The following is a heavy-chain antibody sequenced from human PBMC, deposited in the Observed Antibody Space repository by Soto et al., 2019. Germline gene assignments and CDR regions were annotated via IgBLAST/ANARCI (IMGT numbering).Heavy chain of an antibody. D-gene: IGHD5-18*01. CDR1: GFTFSSYA. CDR3: ARPVDTAMASGFDY. CDR2: ISYDGSNK. V-gene: IGHV3-30-3*01. J-gene: IGHJ4*02. Sequence: GGSLRLSCAASGFTFSSYAIHWVRQAPGKGLEWVAVISYDGSNKYYADSVKGRFTISRDNSKNTLYLQMNSLRAEDTAVYYCARPVDTAMASGFDYWGQGTLVTVSS.